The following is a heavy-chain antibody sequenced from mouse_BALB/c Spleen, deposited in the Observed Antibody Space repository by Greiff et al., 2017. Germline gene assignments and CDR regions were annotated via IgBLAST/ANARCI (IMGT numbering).Heavy chain of an antibody. CDR2: ISYSGST. V-gene: IGHV3-2*02. Sequence: EVKLQESGPGLVKPSQSLSLTCTVTGYSITSDYAWNWLRQFPGNKLEWMGYISYSGSTSYNPSLKSRISITRDTSKNQFFLQLNSVTTEDTATYYCARDCGSSSDAMDYWGQGTSVTVSS. J-gene: IGHJ4*01. D-gene: IGHD1-1*01. CDR1: GYSITSDYA. CDR3: ARDCGSSSDAMDY.